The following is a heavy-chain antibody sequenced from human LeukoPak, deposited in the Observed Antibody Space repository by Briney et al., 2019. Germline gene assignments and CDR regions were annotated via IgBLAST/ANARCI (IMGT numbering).Heavy chain of an antibody. CDR1: GYTLTELS. D-gene: IGHD2-21*02. Sequence: ASVKVSCKVSGYTLTELSMHWVRQAPGKGLEWMGGFDPEDGETIYAQKFQGRVTMTEDTSTDTAYMELSSLRSEDTAVYYCAKLRSYCGGDCYSGFHYWGQGTLVTVSS. CDR3: AKLRSYCGGDCYSGFHY. J-gene: IGHJ4*02. V-gene: IGHV1-24*01. CDR2: FDPEDGET.